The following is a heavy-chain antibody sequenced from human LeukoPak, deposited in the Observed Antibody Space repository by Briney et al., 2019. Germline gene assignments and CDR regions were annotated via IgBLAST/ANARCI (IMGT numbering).Heavy chain of an antibody. CDR1: GDSISSYY. Sequence: KPSETLSVTCTVSGDSISSYYWSWIRQPPGKGLEWIGEINHSGSTNYNPSLKSRVTISVDTSKNQFSLKLSSVTAADTAVYYCARGEGIAVAGTLFLFDYWGQGTLVTVSS. D-gene: IGHD6-19*01. CDR3: ARGEGIAVAGTLFLFDY. CDR2: INHSGST. J-gene: IGHJ4*02. V-gene: IGHV4-34*01.